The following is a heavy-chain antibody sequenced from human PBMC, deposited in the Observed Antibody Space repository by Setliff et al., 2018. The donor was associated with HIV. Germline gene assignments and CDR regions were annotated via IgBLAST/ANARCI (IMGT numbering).Heavy chain of an antibody. D-gene: IGHD1-26*01. V-gene: IGHV4-4*07. CDR3: ARGDSGSYYTY. J-gene: IGHJ4*02. Sequence: SETLSLTCTVSGVSISSYYWSWIRQRAGKGLEWIGRIYSSGSTNYNPSLKSRVTMSVDTSKHQFSLKLSSVTAADTAVYYCARGDSGSYYTYWGQGTLVTVSS. CDR1: GVSISSYY. CDR2: IYSSGST.